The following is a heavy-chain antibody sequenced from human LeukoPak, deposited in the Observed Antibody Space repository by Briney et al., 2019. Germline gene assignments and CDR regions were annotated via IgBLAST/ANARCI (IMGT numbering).Heavy chain of an antibody. CDR2: IYTSGST. Sequence: SETLSLTCTVSGGSISSYYWSWIRQPAGKWLEWIGSIYTSGSTNYNPSLKSRVTMSVDTSKNQFSLKLSSVTAADTAVYYCARDSPREWELPDAFDIWGQGTMVTVSS. J-gene: IGHJ3*02. V-gene: IGHV4-4*07. CDR1: GGSISSYY. D-gene: IGHD1-26*01. CDR3: ARDSPREWELPDAFDI.